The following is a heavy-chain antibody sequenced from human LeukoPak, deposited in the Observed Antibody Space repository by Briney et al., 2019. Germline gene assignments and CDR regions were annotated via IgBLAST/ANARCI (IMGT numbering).Heavy chain of an antibody. CDR2: INAGNGNT. CDR1: GYTFTSYA. D-gene: IGHD3-10*02. Sequence: ASVKVSCKASGYTFTSYAMHWVRQAPGQRLEWMGWINAGNGNTKYSQKFQGRVTITRDTSASTAYMELSSLRSEDTAVSYCARRAVRGEGNDYWGQGTLVTVSS. J-gene: IGHJ4*02. CDR3: ARRAVRGEGNDY. V-gene: IGHV1-3*01.